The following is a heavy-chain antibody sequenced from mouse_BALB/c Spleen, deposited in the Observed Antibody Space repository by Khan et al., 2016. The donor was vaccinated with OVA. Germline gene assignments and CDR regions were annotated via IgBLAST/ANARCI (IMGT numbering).Heavy chain of an antibody. Sequence: EVELVESGGGLVQTGGSRKLSCAASGFTFSGFGMHWVRQTPEKGLEWVTYISDRSNTIYYADTVKGRFTLSRDHPKNTLFLQMNRLRSEDTAMYYCARTCYYHFDYWGQGTTLTVSA. J-gene: IGHJ2*01. CDR3: ARTCYYHFDY. D-gene: IGHD2-3*01. CDR2: ISDRSNTI. CDR1: GFTFSGFG. V-gene: IGHV5-17*02.